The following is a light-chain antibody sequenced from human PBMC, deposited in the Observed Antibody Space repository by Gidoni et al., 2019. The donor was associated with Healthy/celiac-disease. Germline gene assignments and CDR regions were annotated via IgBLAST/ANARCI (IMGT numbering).Light chain of an antibody. CDR3: SSYAGSNNSYV. Sequence: QSALPQPPSASGSPGQSVTISFTGTSSDVVGYNYVSWYQQHPGKAPKLMIYEVSKRPSGVPDRFSGSKSGNTASLTVSGLQAEDEADYYCSSYAGSNNSYVFGTGTKVTVL. CDR2: EVS. V-gene: IGLV2-8*01. CDR1: SSDVVGYNY. J-gene: IGLJ1*01.